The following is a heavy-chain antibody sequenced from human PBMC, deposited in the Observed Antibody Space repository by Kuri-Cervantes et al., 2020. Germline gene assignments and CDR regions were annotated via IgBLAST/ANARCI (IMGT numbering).Heavy chain of an antibody. D-gene: IGHD5/OR15-5a*01. CDR3: AREKTKWASTIVYYFDY. CDR1: GFTFSSYS. Sequence: GGSLRLSCAASGFTFSSYSMNWVRQAPGKGLEWVSSISSSSSYIYYADSVKGRFTISRDNAKNSLYLQMNSLRAEDTAVYYCAREKTKWASTIVYYFDYWGQGTLVTDSS. J-gene: IGHJ4*02. V-gene: IGHV3-21*01. CDR2: ISSSSSYI.